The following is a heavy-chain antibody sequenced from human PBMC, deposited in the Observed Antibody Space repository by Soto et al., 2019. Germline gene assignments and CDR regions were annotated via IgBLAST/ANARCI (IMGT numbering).Heavy chain of an antibody. CDR2: IYYSGST. J-gene: IGHJ6*02. CDR3: EGPYCSGGSCYSDSAYGMDV. D-gene: IGHD2-15*01. Sequence: PSETLSLTCTVSGGSISSGGYYLSWIRQHPGKGLEWIGYIYYSGSTYYNPSLKSRVTISVDTSKNQFSLKLSSVTAADTAVYYCEGPYCSGGSCYSDSAYGMDVWGQGTRVTVSS. V-gene: IGHV4-31*03. CDR1: GGSISSGGYY.